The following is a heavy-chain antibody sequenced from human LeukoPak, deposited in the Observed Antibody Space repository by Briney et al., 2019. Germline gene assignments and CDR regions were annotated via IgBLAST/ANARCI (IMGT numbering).Heavy chain of an antibody. V-gene: IGHV3-30-3*01. CDR1: GFTFSSYA. J-gene: IGHJ4*02. CDR2: ISYDGSNK. D-gene: IGHD3-22*01. CDR3: ARAGSMIVVVRTIDY. Sequence: GGSLRLSCAASGFTFSSYAMHWVRQAPGKGLEWVAVISYDGSNKYYADSVKGRFTISRDNSKNTLYLQMNGLRAEDTAVYYCARAGSMIVVVRTIDYWGQGTLVTVSS.